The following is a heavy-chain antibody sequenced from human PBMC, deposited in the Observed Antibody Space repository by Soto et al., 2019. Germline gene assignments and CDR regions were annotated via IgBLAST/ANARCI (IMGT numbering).Heavy chain of an antibody. CDR3: ATEITRAYYYYGMDV. V-gene: IGHV1-69*13. J-gene: IGHJ6*02. CDR1: GGTFSSYA. CDR2: IIPIFGTA. Sequence: ASVKVSCKASGGTFSSYAIIWVRQAPGQGLEWMGGIIPIFGTANYAQKFQGRVTITADESTSTAYMELSSLRSEDAAVYYCATEITRAYYYYGMDVWGQGTTVTVSS.